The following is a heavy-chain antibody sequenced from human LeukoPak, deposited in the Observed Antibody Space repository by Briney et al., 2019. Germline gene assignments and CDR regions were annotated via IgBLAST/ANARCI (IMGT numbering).Heavy chain of an antibody. CDR1: GFTLSSYE. Sequence: GGSLRLSCAASGFTLSSYEMNWVRLAPGKGLEWISYISRTGNSIYYADSVKGRFTISRDSAKNSLYLQMNNLRAEDTAVYYCARGPYSSNWYVDYWGQGTLVTVAS. D-gene: IGHD6-13*01. J-gene: IGHJ4*02. CDR2: ISRTGNSI. CDR3: ARGPYSSNWYVDY. V-gene: IGHV3-48*03.